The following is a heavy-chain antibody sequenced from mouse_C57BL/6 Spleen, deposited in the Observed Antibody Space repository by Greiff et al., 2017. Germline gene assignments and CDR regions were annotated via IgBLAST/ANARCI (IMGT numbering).Heavy chain of an antibody. CDR1: GYTFTDYY. J-gene: IGHJ1*03. Sequence: EVQLQQSGPELVKPGASVKISCKASGYTFTDYYMNWVKQSHGKSLEWIGAINPNNGGTSYKQKFKGQATLTVEKSSSTAYMELRSLTSEDSSVDYCARGSYGNYGYFDVWGTGTTVTVSS. CDR2: INPNNGGT. D-gene: IGHD2-1*01. V-gene: IGHV1-26*01. CDR3: ARGSYGNYGYFDV.